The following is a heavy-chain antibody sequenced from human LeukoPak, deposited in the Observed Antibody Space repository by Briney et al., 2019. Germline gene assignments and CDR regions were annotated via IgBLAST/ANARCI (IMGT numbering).Heavy chain of an antibody. CDR3: ARTPPNLDIVVVVAANYFDY. J-gene: IGHJ4*02. Sequence: ASVKVSCKASGYTFTGYYMHWVRQAPGQGLEWMGWINPNSGGTNYAQKFQGRVTMTRDTSISTAYMELSRLRSDVTAVYYCARTPPNLDIVVVVAANYFDYWGQGTLVTVSS. D-gene: IGHD2-15*01. CDR2: INPNSGGT. CDR1: GYTFTGYY. V-gene: IGHV1-2*02.